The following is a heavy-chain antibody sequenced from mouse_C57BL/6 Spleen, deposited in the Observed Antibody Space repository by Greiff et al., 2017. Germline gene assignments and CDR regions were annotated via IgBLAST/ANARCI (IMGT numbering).Heavy chain of an antibody. CDR2: IDPSDSYT. CDR1: GYTFTSYW. J-gene: IGHJ2*01. CDR3: ARWGYGNYFDY. D-gene: IGHD2-1*01. Sequence: QVQLQQPGAELVMPGASVKLSCKASGYTFTSYWMHWVKQRPGQGLEWIGEIDPSDSYTNYNQKFKGKSTLTVDKSSSTAYMQLSSLTSEDSAVXYCARWGYGNYFDYWGQGTTLTVSS. V-gene: IGHV1-69*01.